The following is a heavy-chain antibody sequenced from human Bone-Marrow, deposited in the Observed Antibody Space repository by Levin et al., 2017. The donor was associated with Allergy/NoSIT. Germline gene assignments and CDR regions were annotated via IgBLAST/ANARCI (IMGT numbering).Heavy chain of an antibody. CDR2: INPRGGET. CDR1: GYDFSNHY. J-gene: IGHJ6*02. D-gene: IGHD2/OR15-2a*01. V-gene: IGHV1-46*01. CDR3: ARGSTIIKPNANYGVDV. Sequence: GESLKISCQAAGYDFSNHYIHWVRQAPGQGLEWMGLINPRGGETDYAQKFQGRVTLTRDTSTSTVYMEVSSLRAEDTAVYFCARGSTIIKPNANYGVDVWGQGTSVSVSS.